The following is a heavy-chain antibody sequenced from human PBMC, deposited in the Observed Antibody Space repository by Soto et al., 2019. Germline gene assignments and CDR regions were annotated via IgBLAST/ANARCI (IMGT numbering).Heavy chain of an antibody. V-gene: IGHV1-58*01. Sequence: QMQLVQSGPEVKKPGTSVKVSCKASGFTFTSSAVQWVRQARGQRLEWIGWIVVGSGNTNYAQKFQERVTITRDMSTSTAYMELSSLRSEDTAVYYCAADLRTGTGGLDYWGQGTLVTVSS. CDR2: IVVGSGNT. J-gene: IGHJ4*02. D-gene: IGHD1-7*01. CDR3: AADLRTGTGGLDY. CDR1: GFTFTSSA.